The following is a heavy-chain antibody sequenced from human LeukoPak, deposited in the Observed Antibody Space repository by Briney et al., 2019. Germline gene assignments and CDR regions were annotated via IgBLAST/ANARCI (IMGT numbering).Heavy chain of an antibody. CDR2: ISGSGGST. D-gene: IGHD6-13*01. J-gene: IGHJ4*02. CDR3: AKLSSWTLYYFDY. CDR1: GFTFSSYA. Sequence: GGSLRLSCAASGFTFSSYAMSWVRQAPGKGLEWVSAISGSGGSTYNADSVKGRFTISRDNSKNTLYLQMNSLRAEDTAVYYCAKLSSWTLYYFDYWGQGTLVTVSS. V-gene: IGHV3-23*01.